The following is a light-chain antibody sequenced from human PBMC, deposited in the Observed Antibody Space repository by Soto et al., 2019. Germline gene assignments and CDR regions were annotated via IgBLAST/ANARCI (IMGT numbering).Light chain of an antibody. CDR1: QSVSGN. V-gene: IGKV3-15*01. CDR3: QQYNDWPPGT. Sequence: EIVMTQSPATLSVSPGERATLSCRASQSVSGNLAWYQQKPGQAPRLLIYGASTRATGIPARFSGSGSGSEFTLTISSMQSEYVAVYVCQQYNDWPPGTFGGGTKVEIK. J-gene: IGKJ4*01. CDR2: GAS.